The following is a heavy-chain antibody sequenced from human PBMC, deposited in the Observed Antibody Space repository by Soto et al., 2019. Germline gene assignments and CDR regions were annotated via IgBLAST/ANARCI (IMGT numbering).Heavy chain of an antibody. CDR2: IKSKTDGGTT. V-gene: IGHV3-15*01. D-gene: IGHD6-19*01. J-gene: IGHJ4*02. CDR3: TTRLYSSGWYYFDY. Sequence: EVQLVESGGGLVKPGGSLRLSCAASGFTFSNAWMSWVRQAPGKGLEWVGRIKSKTDGGTTDYAAPVKGRFTISRDDSKNTQYLQMNSLKTEDTAVYYCTTRLYSSGWYYFDYWGQGTLVTVSS. CDR1: GFTFSNAW.